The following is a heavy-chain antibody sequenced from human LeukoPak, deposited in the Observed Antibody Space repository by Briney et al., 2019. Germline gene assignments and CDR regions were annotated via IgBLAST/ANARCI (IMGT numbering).Heavy chain of an antibody. J-gene: IGHJ4*02. CDR2: ISYDGSNK. Sequence: LPGGSLRLSCAASGFTFSSYAMHWVRQAPGKGLEWVAVISYDGSNKYYADPVKGRFTISRDNSKNTLYLQMNSLRAEDTAVYYCARASGLNSDYWGQGTLVTVSS. CDR3: ARASGLNSDY. CDR1: GFTFSSYA. D-gene: IGHD3-10*01. V-gene: IGHV3-30-3*01.